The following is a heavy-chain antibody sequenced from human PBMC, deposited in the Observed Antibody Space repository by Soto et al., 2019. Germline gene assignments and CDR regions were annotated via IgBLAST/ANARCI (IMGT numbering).Heavy chain of an antibody. CDR2: IIPIFGTA. D-gene: IGHD3-3*01. Sequence: SVKVSCKASGGTFSSYAISWVRQAPGQGLEWMGGIIPIFGTANYAQKFQGRVTITADESTSTAYMELSSLRSEDTAVYYCARDSAPYDFWSGYLDYWGQGTLVTVSS. CDR1: GGTFSSYA. V-gene: IGHV1-69*13. J-gene: IGHJ4*02. CDR3: ARDSAPYDFWSGYLDY.